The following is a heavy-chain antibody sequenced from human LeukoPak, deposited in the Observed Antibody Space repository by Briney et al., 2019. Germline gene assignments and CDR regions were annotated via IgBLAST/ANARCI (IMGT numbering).Heavy chain of an antibody. D-gene: IGHD1-26*01. CDR3: ANDFRATIRATGIVFIA. Sequence: GGSLRLSCAGSGFTFSSYAMSWVRQSPGKGLEWVSVISGNGYSTYYADSVKGRFTISRDNSNSTLHLQMDSLRAEDTAVYYCANDFRATIRATGIVFIARGQGTQVTVSS. CDR1: GFTFSSYA. V-gene: IGHV3-23*01. J-gene: IGHJ4*02. CDR2: ISGNGYST.